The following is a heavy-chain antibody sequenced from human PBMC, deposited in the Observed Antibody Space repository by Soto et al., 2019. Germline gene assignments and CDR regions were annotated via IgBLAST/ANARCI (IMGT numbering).Heavy chain of an antibody. D-gene: IGHD3-10*01. Sequence: GVSLRLSCEASGFTLTTYSMNWVRQASGKGLEWVSSISSSSSHIYYADSVKGRFTISRDNARNSLYLQMNSLRAEDTAVYYCVRERGLSSFYGMDVWGQGTTVTVSS. J-gene: IGHJ6*02. CDR3: VRERGLSSFYGMDV. CDR2: ISSSSSHI. CDR1: GFTLTTYS. V-gene: IGHV3-21*01.